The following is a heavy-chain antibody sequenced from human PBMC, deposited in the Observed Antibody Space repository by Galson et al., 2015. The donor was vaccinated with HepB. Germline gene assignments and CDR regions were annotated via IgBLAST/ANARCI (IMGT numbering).Heavy chain of an antibody. Sequence: SVKVSCKASGGTFSSYAISWVRQAPGQGLEWMGGIIPIFGTANYAQKFQGRVTITADESTSTAYMELSSLRSEDTAVYYCAREVRRSVKKCCSSTSCVRFDPWGQGTLVTVSS. CDR3: AREVRRSVKKCCSSTSCVRFDP. J-gene: IGHJ5*02. V-gene: IGHV1-69*13. CDR1: GGTFSSYA. D-gene: IGHD2-2*01. CDR2: IIPIFGTA.